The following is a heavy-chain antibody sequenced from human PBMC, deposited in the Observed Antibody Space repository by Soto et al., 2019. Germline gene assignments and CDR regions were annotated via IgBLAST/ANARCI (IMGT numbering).Heavy chain of an antibody. Sequence: SETLSLTCTVSGGSISSGGYYWSWIRQHPGKGLEWIGYIYYSGSTYYNPSLKSRVTMSVDTSKNQFSLKLSSVTAADTAVYYCARDHRNTPFYYYYYGMDVWGQGTTVTVSS. CDR3: ARDHRNTPFYYYYYGMDV. D-gene: IGHD2-15*01. CDR1: GGSISSGGYY. CDR2: IYYSGST. J-gene: IGHJ6*02. V-gene: IGHV4-31*03.